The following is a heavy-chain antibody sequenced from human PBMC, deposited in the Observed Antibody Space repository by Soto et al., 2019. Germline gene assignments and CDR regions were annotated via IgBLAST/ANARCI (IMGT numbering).Heavy chain of an antibody. CDR3: ARATYGDYYFDY. CDR2: IYHSGST. V-gene: IGHV4-4*02. J-gene: IGHJ4*02. Sequence: PSETLSLTCAVSGGSISSSNWWSWVRQPPGKGLEWIGEIYHSGSTNYNPSLKSRVTISVDTSKNQLSLNLNSVTAADTAVYYCARATYGDYYFDYWGQGTLVTVSS. CDR1: GGSISSSNW. D-gene: IGHD4-17*01.